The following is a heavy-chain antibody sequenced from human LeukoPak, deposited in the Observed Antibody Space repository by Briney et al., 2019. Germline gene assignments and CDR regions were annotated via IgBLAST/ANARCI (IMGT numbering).Heavy chain of an antibody. CDR3: AKRGSRDGYNLVDY. CDR1: GFTFSGSA. Sequence: PGGSLKLSCAASGFTFSGSAIHWVRQSSGKGLEWVGQIDKKDKGYATATAYAASVKGRFTISRDNSKNSLYLQMNSLRTEDTALYYCAKRGSRDGYNLVDYWGQGTLVTVSS. CDR2: IDKKDKGYATAT. J-gene: IGHJ4*02. V-gene: IGHV3-73*01. D-gene: IGHD5-24*01.